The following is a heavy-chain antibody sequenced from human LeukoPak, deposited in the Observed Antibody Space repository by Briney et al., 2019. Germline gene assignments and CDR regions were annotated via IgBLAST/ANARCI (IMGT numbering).Heavy chain of an antibody. D-gene: IGHD3-22*01. CDR2: ISSSSSYI. Sequence: GGSLRLSCEGSGFNFRDYYMSWIRLAPGKGLEWVSSISSSSSYIYYADSVKGRFTISRDNAKNSLYLQMNSLRAEDTAVYYCARHYYDSSGYDHFDYWGQGTLVTVSS. CDR3: ARHYYDSSGYDHFDY. J-gene: IGHJ4*02. CDR1: GFNFRDYY. V-gene: IGHV3-11*06.